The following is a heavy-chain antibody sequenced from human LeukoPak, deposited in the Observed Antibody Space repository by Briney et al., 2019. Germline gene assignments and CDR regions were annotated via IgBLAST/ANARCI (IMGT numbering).Heavy chain of an antibody. CDR2: IFYDGGNK. CDR1: GFSFGTFG. CDR3: ARLRVDSSEKGF. Sequence: GGSVRLSCAASGFSFGTFGLFWVGGVRGRGLGWVAVIFYDGGNKYYADSVKGRFTISRDNAKNSLYLQMNSLRADDTAVYYCARLRVDSSEKGFGGQGTLVTVSS. V-gene: IGHV3-33*07. D-gene: IGHD6-13*01. J-gene: IGHJ4*02.